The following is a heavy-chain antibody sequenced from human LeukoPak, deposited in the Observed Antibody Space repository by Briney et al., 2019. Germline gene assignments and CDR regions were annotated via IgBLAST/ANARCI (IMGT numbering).Heavy chain of an antibody. D-gene: IGHD5-24*01. CDR1: GFSFSTYW. CDR3: AREDAYNADLDF. J-gene: IGHJ4*02. CDR2: IKQDGSVK. Sequence: PGGSLRLSCAASGFSFSTYWMSWVRQAPGKGLEWVANIKQDGSVKYYVDSVKGRFAISRDNAKNSLYLQMNSLRAEDTAVYYCAREDAYNADLDFWGQGTLVTVSS. V-gene: IGHV3-7*01.